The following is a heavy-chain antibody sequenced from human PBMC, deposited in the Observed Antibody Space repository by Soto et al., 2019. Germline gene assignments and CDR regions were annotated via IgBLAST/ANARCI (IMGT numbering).Heavy chain of an antibody. J-gene: IGHJ4*01. Sequence: PGGSLRLSCAASGFTFINFAMSWVLQAPWEGLEWVSLISGSGGSTYYADSVKGRFSISRDTSKKTLYLQMNSLRAEDTAVYYCAKAXGYELGSFDYWGHGTLVTVSS. D-gene: IGHD5-12*01. CDR3: AKAXGYELGSFDY. V-gene: IGHV3-23*01. CDR1: GFTFINFA. CDR2: ISGSGGST.